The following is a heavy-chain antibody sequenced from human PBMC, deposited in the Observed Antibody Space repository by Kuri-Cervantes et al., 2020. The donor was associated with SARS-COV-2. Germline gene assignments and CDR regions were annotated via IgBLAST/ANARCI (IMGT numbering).Heavy chain of an antibody. D-gene: IGHD2-21*02. V-gene: IGHV1-58*01. CDR3: ARVCGGDCADNYYYYYGMDV. Sequence: SVKVSCKASGFTFTSSAVQWVRQARGQRLEWIGWIVVGSGNTNYAQKFQERVTITRGMSTSTAYMELSSLRSEDTAVYYCARVCGGDCADNYYYYYGMDVWGQGTTVTVSS. CDR2: IVVGSGNT. J-gene: IGHJ6*02. CDR1: GFTFTSSA.